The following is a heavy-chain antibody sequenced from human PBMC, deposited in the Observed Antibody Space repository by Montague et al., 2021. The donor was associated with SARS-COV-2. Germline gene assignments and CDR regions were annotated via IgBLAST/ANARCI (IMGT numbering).Heavy chain of an antibody. CDR2: IKQDGSEK. CDR3: ARGYDSSGYQY. V-gene: IGHV3-7*05. Sequence: SRSLSCAASGFTFSTFWMTWVRQVPGKGLEWVANIKQDGSEKYYVDSVKGRFTISRDNAKNSLYLQLDSLRAEDTAVYYCARGYDSSGYQYWGQGTLVTVSS. J-gene: IGHJ4*02. CDR1: GFTFSTFW. D-gene: IGHD3-22*01.